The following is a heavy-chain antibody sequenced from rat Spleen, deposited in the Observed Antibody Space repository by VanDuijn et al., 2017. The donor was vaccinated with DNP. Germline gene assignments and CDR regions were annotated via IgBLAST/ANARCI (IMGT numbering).Heavy chain of an antibody. Sequence: EVQLVESGGGLVQPGRSLKLSCAVSGLTFSDHNMAWVRQTPTKGLEWVASIGTGGGDTYYRDSVKGRFTISRDNAKSTLYLQMDSLRSEDTATYYCARLADGYNYPYWYFDFWGPGTMVTVSS. CDR2: IGTGGGDT. J-gene: IGHJ1*01. V-gene: IGHV5-25*01. D-gene: IGHD1-9*01. CDR1: GLTFSDHN. CDR3: ARLADGYNYPYWYFDF.